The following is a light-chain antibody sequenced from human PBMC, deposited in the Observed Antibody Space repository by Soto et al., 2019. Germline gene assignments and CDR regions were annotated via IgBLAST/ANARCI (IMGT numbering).Light chain of an antibody. CDR2: GAS. CDR3: QQYGRSPFT. CDR1: QSVSSNN. V-gene: IGKV3-20*01. Sequence: EIVMTQSPATVSVSPGERATLSCRASQSVSSNNLAWYQQRPGQAPRVVIYGASTRATGIPERFSGSGSGTDFTLTISRLEPEDFAVYYCQQYGRSPFTFGPGTKVDIK. J-gene: IGKJ3*01.